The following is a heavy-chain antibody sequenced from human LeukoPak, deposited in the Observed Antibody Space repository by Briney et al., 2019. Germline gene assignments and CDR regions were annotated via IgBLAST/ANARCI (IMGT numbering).Heavy chain of an antibody. CDR1: VYIFTNYG. CDR3: ARGGFDAAMAKFDY. V-gene: IGHV1-18*01. Sequence: ASVTVSRMASVYIFTNYGISEVRQAPAQGVEGMGWISAYNGNTNYAQKLQGRVTMTTDTSTSTAYMELRSLRSDDTAVYYCARGGFDAAMAKFDYWGQGTLVTVSS. J-gene: IGHJ4*02. CDR2: ISAYNGNT. D-gene: IGHD5-18*01.